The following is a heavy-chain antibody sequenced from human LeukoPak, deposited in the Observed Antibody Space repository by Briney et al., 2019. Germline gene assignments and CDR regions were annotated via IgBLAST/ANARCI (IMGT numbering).Heavy chain of an antibody. D-gene: IGHD3-16*01. CDR2: IYSGGGT. Sequence: LTGGSLRLSCAVPGFTVSSNYMSWVRQAPGKGLEWVSVIYSGGGTYYADSVKGRFTISRDNSKNTVYLQMNSLRVEDTAVYYCARSRGTFLPHDYWGQGTLVTVSS. J-gene: IGHJ4*02. CDR1: GFTVSSNY. CDR3: ARSRGTFLPHDY. V-gene: IGHV3-66*01.